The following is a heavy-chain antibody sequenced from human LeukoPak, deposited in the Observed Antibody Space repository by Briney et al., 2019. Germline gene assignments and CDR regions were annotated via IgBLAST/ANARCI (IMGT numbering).Heavy chain of an antibody. J-gene: IGHJ1*01. CDR1: GFTFSSYW. D-gene: IGHD3-16*01. Sequence: GGSLRLSCAASGFTFSSYWMHWVRQAPGKGLVWVSRINSDGRSTSYADSVKGRFTISRDNAENTLYLQMNSLRAEDTAVYYYVRGGSTHFQHWGQGTLVTVSS. CDR3: VRGGSTHFQH. CDR2: INSDGRST. V-gene: IGHV3-74*01.